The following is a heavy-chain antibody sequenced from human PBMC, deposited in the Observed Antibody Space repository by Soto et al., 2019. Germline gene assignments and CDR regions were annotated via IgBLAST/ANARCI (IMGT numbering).Heavy chain of an antibody. CDR2: ISTSTGNT. Sequence: QVQLVQSGGEVKKPGASVKVSCKASGYTFTTFGITWVRQVPGQGLEWRGWISTSTGNTNYAQNLQGRVTLTTDTSTRTAYMELRSLTSDDTAVYYCARSPRVIVTAKGTLDFWGQGTLITVSS. D-gene: IGHD2-21*02. CDR3: ARSPRVIVTAKGTLDF. J-gene: IGHJ4*02. CDR1: GYTFTTFG. V-gene: IGHV1-18*04.